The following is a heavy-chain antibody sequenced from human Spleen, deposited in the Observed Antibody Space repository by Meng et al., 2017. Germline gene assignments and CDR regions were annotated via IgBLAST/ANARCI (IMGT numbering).Heavy chain of an antibody. CDR1: GYAFTAYF. J-gene: IGHJ5*02. Sequence: GAGWKMPGASVRVSCTASGYAFTAYFRHWLRQAPGQGLEWMGRINPNSGDTKYAPTFQGRVTLTRDTSISTVYMDLSGLTSDDTAIYFCAKDPQQQVGLNWFDPWGQGTLVTVSS. D-gene: IGHD6-13*01. V-gene: IGHV1-2*06. CDR3: AKDPQQQVGLNWFDP. CDR2: INPNSGDT.